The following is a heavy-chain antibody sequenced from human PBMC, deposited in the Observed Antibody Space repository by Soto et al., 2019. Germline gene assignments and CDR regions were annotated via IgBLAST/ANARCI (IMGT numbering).Heavy chain of an antibody. CDR1: GGTFSSYA. D-gene: IGHD6-19*01. V-gene: IGHV1-69*06. J-gene: IGHJ4*02. CDR2: IIPIFGTA. CDR3: ARAGRSGWSIDY. Sequence: ASVKVSCKASGGTFSSYAISWVRQAPGQGLEWMGGIIPIFGTANYAQKFQGRVTITADKSTSTAYMELSSLRSEDTAVYYCARAGRSGWSIDYCGQRPRVIVSS.